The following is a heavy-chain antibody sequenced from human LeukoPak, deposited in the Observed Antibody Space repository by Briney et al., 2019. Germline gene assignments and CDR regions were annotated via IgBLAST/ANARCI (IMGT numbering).Heavy chain of an antibody. V-gene: IGHV3-53*01. CDR3: ARDSFSLNSSSSGLSYYYYYGMDV. CDR2: IYSGGST. D-gene: IGHD6-6*01. J-gene: IGHJ6*02. Sequence: GGSLRLSCAASGFTVSSNYVSWVRQAPGKGLEWVSVIYSGGSTYYADSVKGRFTISRDNSKNTLYLQMNSLRAEDTAVYYCARDSFSLNSSSSGLSYYYYYGMDVWGQGTTVTVSS. CDR1: GFTVSSNY.